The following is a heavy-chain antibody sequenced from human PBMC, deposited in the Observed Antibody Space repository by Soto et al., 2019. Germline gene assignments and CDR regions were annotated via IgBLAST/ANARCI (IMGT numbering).Heavy chain of an antibody. V-gene: IGHV4-38-2*01. CDR2: LYHIGST. CDR3: RSSTSCYDESCVDV. Sequence: SETLSLTCAVSGYSISSGNYWAWIRQPPGRGLEWIGSLYHIGSTHYNTSLKSRVTISVDTSKNHFSLELSSVTAADTAIYYCRSSTSCYDESCVDVWGQGTMVT. J-gene: IGHJ6*02. CDR1: GYSISSGNY. D-gene: IGHD2-2*01.